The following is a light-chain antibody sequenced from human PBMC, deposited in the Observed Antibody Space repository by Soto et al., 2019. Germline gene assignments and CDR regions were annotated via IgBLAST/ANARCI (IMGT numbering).Light chain of an antibody. Sequence: DIQMTQSPSSLSASVGDRVTITCRARQSISYYLNWYQQKPGKAPELLIYAASSLQSGVPSRFSGSGSGTEFTLTISSLQPEDFATYFCPQSYFTPYTFGKGTRPEIK. V-gene: IGKV1-39*01. CDR3: PQSYFTPYT. CDR1: QSISYY. J-gene: IGKJ5*01. CDR2: AAS.